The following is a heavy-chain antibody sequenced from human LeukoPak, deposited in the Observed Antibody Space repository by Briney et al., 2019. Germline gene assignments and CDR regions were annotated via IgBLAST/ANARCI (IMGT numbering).Heavy chain of an antibody. D-gene: IGHD2-15*01. CDR1: GYSFTNYW. J-gene: IGHJ6*03. Sequence: GESLKISCNGSGYSFTNYWIAWLRQMPGKGLEWMGIIYPGDSDTRYSPSFHGQDTISADKSISTAYLQWSSLKASDTAMYYCARRSPEGYYYYMDLWGKGTTVTVSS. CDR2: IYPGDSDT. CDR3: ARRSPEGYYYYMDL. V-gene: IGHV5-51*01.